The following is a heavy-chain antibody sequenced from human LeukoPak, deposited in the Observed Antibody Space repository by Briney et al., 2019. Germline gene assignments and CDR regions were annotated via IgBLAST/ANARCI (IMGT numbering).Heavy chain of an antibody. CDR2: IKTKSDGVTT. CDR1: GFSFSSAW. CDR3: TTGYARAWHDHY. Sequence: PGGSLRLSCAASGFSFSSAWMNWVRQAPGKGLEWVARIKTKSDGVTTDYAPLVKVRTTISRDDSKNTLYLQMNSLNTEDTAVYYCTTGYARAWHDHYWGQGTLVIVSA. V-gene: IGHV3-15*07. J-gene: IGHJ4*02. D-gene: IGHD2-2*01.